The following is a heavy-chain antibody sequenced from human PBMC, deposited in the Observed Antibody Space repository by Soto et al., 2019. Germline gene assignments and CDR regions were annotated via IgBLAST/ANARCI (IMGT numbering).Heavy chain of an antibody. V-gene: IGHV3-72*01. D-gene: IGHD1-7*01. J-gene: IGHJ4*02. CDR1: GFTFSDHY. Sequence: EVQLVESGGGLVQPGGSLRLSCAASGFTFSDHYMDWVRQAPGKGLEGIGRVRNKANSYTTEYAASVKGRFTISRDDSKNSLYLQRNSLTAEYTAVYYCAKTFGDNWDSHYFDCWGQGTLVTVSS. CDR3: AKTFGDNWDSHYFDC. CDR2: VRNKANSYTT.